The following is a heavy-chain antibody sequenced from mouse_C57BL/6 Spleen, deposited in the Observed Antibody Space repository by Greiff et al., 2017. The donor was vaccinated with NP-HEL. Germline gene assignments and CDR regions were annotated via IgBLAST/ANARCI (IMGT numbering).Heavy chain of an antibody. J-gene: IGHJ4*01. CDR1: GFTFSSYA. V-gene: IGHV5-9-1*02. D-gene: IGHD2-1*01. CDR3: TRSDGNLYYYAMDY. Sequence: EVKLVESGEGLVKPGGSLKLSCAASGFTFSSYAMSWVRQTPEKRLEWVAYISSGGDYIYYADTVKGRFTISRDNARNTLYLQMSSLKSEDTAMYYCTRSDGNLYYYAMDYWGQGTSVTVSS. CDR2: ISSGGDYI.